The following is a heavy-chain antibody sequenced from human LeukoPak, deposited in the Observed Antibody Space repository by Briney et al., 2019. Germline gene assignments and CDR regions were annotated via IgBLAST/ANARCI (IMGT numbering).Heavy chain of an antibody. CDR2: IYHSGST. J-gene: IGHJ4*02. D-gene: IGHD2-8*01. CDR3: ARHAPGIVLMVYAAGRYFDY. CDR1: GYSISSGYY. V-gene: IGHV4-38-2*01. Sequence: SETLPLTCAVSGYSISSGYYWGWIRQPPGKGLEWIGSIYHSGSTYYNPSLKSRVTISVDTSKNQFSLKLSSVTAADTAVYYCARHAPGIVLMVYAAGRYFDYWGQGTLVTVSS.